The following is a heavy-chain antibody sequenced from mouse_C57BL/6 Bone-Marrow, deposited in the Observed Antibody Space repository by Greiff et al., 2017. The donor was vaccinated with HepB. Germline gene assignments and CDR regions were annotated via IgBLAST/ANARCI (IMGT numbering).Heavy chain of an antibody. CDR2: INSDGGST. V-gene: IGHV5-2*01. D-gene: IGHD2-1*01. CDR3: ARHGGDYGNYYAMDY. J-gene: IGHJ4*01. Sequence: EVKLMDSGGGLVQPGESLKLSCESNEYEFPSHDMSWVRKTPEKRLELVAAINSDGGSTYYPDTMERRFIISRDNTKKTLYLQMSSLRSEDTALYYCARHGGDYGNYYAMDYWGQGTSVTVSS. CDR1: EYEFPSHD.